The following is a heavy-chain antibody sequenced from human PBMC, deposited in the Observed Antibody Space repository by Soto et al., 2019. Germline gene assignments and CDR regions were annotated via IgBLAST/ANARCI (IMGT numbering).Heavy chain of an antibody. Sequence: GGSLRLSCAASGFTFSSYAMGWVRQAPGKGLEWVSAISESGSRTYYADSVKGQFTISRDNSKSTVYLQMNTLTAEDTAVYYCEKESTAGNPNPWIDSWGQGTLVTVYS. CDR2: ISESGSRT. J-gene: IGHJ4*02. V-gene: IGHV3-23*01. CDR3: EKESTAGNPNPWIDS. D-gene: IGHD1-1*01. CDR1: GFTFSSYA.